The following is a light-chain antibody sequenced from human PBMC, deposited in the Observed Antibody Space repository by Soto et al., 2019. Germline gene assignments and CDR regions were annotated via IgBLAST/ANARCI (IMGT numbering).Light chain of an antibody. Sequence: DIQMTQSPSTLSTSVGDRVTITCRASQTISTWLAWYQQKPGKAPKLLIYKASSLESGVPSRFSGSGSGTEFTLTISSLQPDDFATYYCQQYHNYPWTFGQGTKVDIK. J-gene: IGKJ1*01. CDR1: QTISTW. V-gene: IGKV1-5*03. CDR3: QQYHNYPWT. CDR2: KAS.